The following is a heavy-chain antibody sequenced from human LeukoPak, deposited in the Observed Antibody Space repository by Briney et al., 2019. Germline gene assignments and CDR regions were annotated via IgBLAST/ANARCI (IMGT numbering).Heavy chain of an antibody. J-gene: IGHJ4*02. Sequence: PSETLSLTCTVSGGSISSSSYYWGWIRQPPGKGLEWIGSIYYSGNTYYNASLKSQVSISIDTSKNQFSLRLTSVTAADTAVYYCARDQGGVGYWGQGTLVTVSS. CDR2: IYYSGNT. CDR3: ARDQGGVGY. CDR1: GGSISSSSYY. D-gene: IGHD3-16*01. V-gene: IGHV4-39*02.